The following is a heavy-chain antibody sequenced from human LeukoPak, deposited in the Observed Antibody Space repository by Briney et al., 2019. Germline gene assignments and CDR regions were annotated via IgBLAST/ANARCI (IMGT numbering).Heavy chain of an antibody. CDR3: ARARPLIVVVPAAKGGWFDP. CDR1: GYTFTGYY. Sequence: ASVKVSCKASGYTFTGYYMHWVRHAPGQGLEWMGWINPNSGGTNYAQKFQGRVTMTRDTSISTAYMELSRLRSDDTAVYYCARARPLIVVVPAAKGGWFDPWGQGTLVTVSS. V-gene: IGHV1-2*02. J-gene: IGHJ5*02. CDR2: INPNSGGT. D-gene: IGHD2-2*01.